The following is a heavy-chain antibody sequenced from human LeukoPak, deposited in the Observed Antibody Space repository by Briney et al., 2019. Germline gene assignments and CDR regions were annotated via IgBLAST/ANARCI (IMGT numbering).Heavy chain of an antibody. CDR1: GFTFSSYA. CDR2: ISYDGSNK. V-gene: IGHV3-30-3*01. J-gene: IGHJ4*02. CDR3: AREYVVVVPAAIDY. D-gene: IGHD2-2*01. Sequence: PGGSLRLSCAASGFTFSSYAMHWVRQAPGKGLEWVAVISYDGSNKYYADSVKGRFTISRDNSKNTLYLQMNSLRAEDTAVYSCAREYVVVVPAAIDYWGQGTLVTDSS.